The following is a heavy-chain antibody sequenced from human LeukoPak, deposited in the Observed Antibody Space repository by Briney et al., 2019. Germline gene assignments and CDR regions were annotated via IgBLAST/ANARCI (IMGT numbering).Heavy chain of an antibody. V-gene: IGHV4-4*02. Sequence: QVQLQESGPGLVQPSETLYLTCGVSGGSTSSTNWWSWVRQPPGQGLEWIGEISLTGETNYNPSLNGRVTMSLDESRNQLSLDLTSVTAADTAIYYCSRESGAFCPFGYWGQGTLVIVPP. CDR2: ISLTGET. D-gene: IGHD1-26*01. CDR3: SRESGAFCPFGY. CDR1: GGSTSSTNW. J-gene: IGHJ4*02.